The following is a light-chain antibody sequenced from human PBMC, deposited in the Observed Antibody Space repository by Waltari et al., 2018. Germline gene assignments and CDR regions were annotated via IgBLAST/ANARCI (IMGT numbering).Light chain of an antibody. CDR2: LGS. CDR1: HSLLHSNGYNY. V-gene: IGKV2-28*01. Sequence: DIVMTQSPLSLPVTPGEPASIPCRSSHSLLHSNGYNYLDWYLQKPGQSPQLLIYLGSNRASGVPDRFSGSGSGTDFTLKISRVEAEDVGVYYCMQALQTPYTFGQGTKLEIK. CDR3: MQALQTPYT. J-gene: IGKJ2*01.